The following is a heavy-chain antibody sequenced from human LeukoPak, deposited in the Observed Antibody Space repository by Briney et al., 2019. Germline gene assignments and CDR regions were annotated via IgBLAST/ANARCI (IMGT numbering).Heavy chain of an antibody. Sequence: GGSLRLSCAASGFTFSSYSMNWVRQAPGKGLEWVSSISSSSSYIYYADSVKGRFTISRDNAKNSLYLQMNSLRAEDTAVYYCARSDTAMVDGFDYWGQGTLVTVSS. J-gene: IGHJ4*02. CDR1: GFTFSSYS. D-gene: IGHD5-18*01. CDR2: ISSSSSYI. V-gene: IGHV3-21*01. CDR3: ARSDTAMVDGFDY.